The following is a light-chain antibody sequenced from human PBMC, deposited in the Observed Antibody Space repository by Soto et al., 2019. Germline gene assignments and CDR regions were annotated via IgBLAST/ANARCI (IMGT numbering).Light chain of an antibody. CDR2: GNS. Sequence: QPVLTQPPSVSGAPGQRVTISCTGSSSNIGAGYGVHWYQQLPGTAPKLLIYGNSNRPSGVPDRFSGSKSGTSASLAITGLQAEDEADYYCQSYHISLSVGFGGGTKLTVL. J-gene: IGLJ2*01. V-gene: IGLV1-40*01. CDR3: QSYHISLSVG. CDR1: SSNIGAGYG.